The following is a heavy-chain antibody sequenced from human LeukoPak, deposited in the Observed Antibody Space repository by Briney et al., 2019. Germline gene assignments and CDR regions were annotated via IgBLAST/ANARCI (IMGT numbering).Heavy chain of an antibody. CDR1: GYTLTGYY. V-gene: IGHV1-2*02. CDR2: INPNSGGT. J-gene: IGHJ5*02. D-gene: IGHD3-9*01. Sequence: GASVKVSCKASGYTLTGYYMHWVRQAPGQGLEWMGWINPNSGGTNYAQKFQGRVTMTTDTSTSTASIELSRLRSDDTAMYYCARDRNILTFDPWGLGTLVTVSS. CDR3: ARDRNILTFDP.